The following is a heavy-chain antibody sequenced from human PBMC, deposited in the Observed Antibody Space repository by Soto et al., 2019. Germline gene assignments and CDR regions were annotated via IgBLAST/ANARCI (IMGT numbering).Heavy chain of an antibody. J-gene: IGHJ6*02. CDR3: ARDLNSLGELEYYYGMDV. CDR2: IWYDGSNK. CDR1: GFTFSSYG. Sequence: GGSLRLSCAASGFTFSSYGMHWVRQAPGKGLEWVAVIWYDGSNKYYADSVKGRFTISRDNSKNTLYLQMNSLRAEDTAVYYCARDLNSLGELEYYYGMDVWGQGTTVTVSS. V-gene: IGHV3-33*01. D-gene: IGHD3-10*01.